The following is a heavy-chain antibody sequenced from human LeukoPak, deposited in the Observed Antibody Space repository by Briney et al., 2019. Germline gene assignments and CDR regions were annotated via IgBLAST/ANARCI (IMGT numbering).Heavy chain of an antibody. CDR1: GFTFSSYG. CDR2: IWYDGSNK. CDR3: ARTAPPAAMLDAFDI. Sequence: PGGSLRLSCAASGFTFSSYGMHWVCQAPGKGLEWVAVIWYDGSNKYYADSVKGRFTISRDNSKNTLYLQMNSLRAEDTAVYYCARTAPPAAMLDAFDIWGQGTMVTVSS. J-gene: IGHJ3*02. V-gene: IGHV3-33*01. D-gene: IGHD2-2*01.